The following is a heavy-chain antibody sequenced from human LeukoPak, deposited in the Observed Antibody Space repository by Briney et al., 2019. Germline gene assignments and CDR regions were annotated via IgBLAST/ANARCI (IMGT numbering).Heavy chain of an antibody. D-gene: IGHD3-16*02. CDR1: GGTFSSYA. Sequence: SVKVSCKASGGTFSSYAISWVRQAPGRGLEWMGRIIPILGIANYAQKFQGRVTITADKSTSTAYMELSSLRSEDTAVYYCASFGGVIVRRDYWGQGTLVTVSS. CDR3: ASFGGVIVRRDY. V-gene: IGHV1-69*04. CDR2: IIPILGIA. J-gene: IGHJ4*02.